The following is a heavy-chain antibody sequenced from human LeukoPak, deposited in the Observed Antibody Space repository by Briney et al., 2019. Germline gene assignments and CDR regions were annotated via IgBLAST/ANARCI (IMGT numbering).Heavy chain of an antibody. CDR3: ARTDYGGDPFDY. CDR1: GGSISSRNYY. D-gene: IGHD4-23*01. V-gene: IGHV4-39*07. CDR2: CYNSGST. Sequence: SETLSLTCTFSGGSISSRNYYWGWIRQPPGKGLEWIGSCYNSGSTYYNPSLKSRITISVDTSKNQFSLKLSSVTAADTAVYYCARTDYGGDPFDYWGQGTLVTVSS. J-gene: IGHJ4*02.